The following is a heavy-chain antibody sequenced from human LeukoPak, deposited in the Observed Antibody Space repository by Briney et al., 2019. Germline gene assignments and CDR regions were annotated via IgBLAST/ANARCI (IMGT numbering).Heavy chain of an antibody. J-gene: IGHJ4*01. Sequence: SETLSLTCTVSGSSINNNFWTWIRQPPGRGLEWIGYIYSSGSANYNPSIKSRVIISGDTSKNQISLKLTSVTAADTAVYFCARHRDYYDTWGRGTLVTVSS. V-gene: IGHV4-59*08. CDR2: IYSSGSA. CDR3: ARHRDYYDT. D-gene: IGHD3-22*01. CDR1: GSSINNNF.